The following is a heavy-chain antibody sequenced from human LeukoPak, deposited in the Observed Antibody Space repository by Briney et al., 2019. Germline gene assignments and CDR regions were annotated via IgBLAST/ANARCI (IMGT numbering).Heavy chain of an antibody. D-gene: IGHD3-3*01. CDR3: AKVCTILGVVITQYFQH. CDR2: ISGSGGNT. J-gene: IGHJ1*01. V-gene: IGHV3-23*01. Sequence: GGSLTLSCAASGFTFSSYAMSWVPQAPGKGREGGSGISGSGGNTYYADSVKGRLTISKDNPKSMLYLQMNSLRAEDTAVYYCAKVCTILGVVITQYFQHWGQGTLVTVSS. CDR1: GFTFSSYA.